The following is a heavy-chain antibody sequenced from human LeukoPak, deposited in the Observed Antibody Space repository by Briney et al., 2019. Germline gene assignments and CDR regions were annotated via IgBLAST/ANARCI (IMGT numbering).Heavy chain of an antibody. CDR3: ARDGVIAAASYYYYGMDV. CDR1: GFTFSSYA. J-gene: IGHJ6*02. D-gene: IGHD6-13*01. V-gene: IGHV3-23*01. Sequence: GGSLRLSCAASGFTFSSYAMSWVRQAPGKGLEWVSAISCSGGSTYYADSVKGRFTISRDNSKNTLYLQMNSLRAEDTAVYYCARDGVIAAASYYYYGMDVWGQGTTVTVSS. CDR2: ISCSGGST.